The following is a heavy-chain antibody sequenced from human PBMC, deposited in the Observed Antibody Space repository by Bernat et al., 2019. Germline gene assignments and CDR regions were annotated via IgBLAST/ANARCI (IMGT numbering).Heavy chain of an antibody. CDR2: ISGSGGST. D-gene: IGHD2-2*01. V-gene: IGHV3-23*01. Sequence: EVQLLESGGGLVQPGGSLRLSCAASGFTFSSYAMNWVRQAPGKGLEWVSAISGSGGSTYYADSVKGRFTISRDNSKNTLYLQMNSLRAEDTAVYYCASRPPIEVVPAATWGKGTTVTVSS. CDR3: ASRPPIEVVPAAT. J-gene: IGHJ6*04. CDR1: GFTFSSYA.